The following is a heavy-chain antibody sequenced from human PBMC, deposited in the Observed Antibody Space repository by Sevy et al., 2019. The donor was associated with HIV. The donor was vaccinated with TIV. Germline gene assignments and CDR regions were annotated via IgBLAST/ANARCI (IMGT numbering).Heavy chain of an antibody. V-gene: IGHV3-23*01. Sequence: GSLGLSCAASGFIFNSYALGWVRQGPGEGLEWVSTISGSCGSTYYPDSMKGRFTISRDNFKNTLYLEINSLTADDTAVYYCAKGYGSGSPPDYWDQGTLVTVSS. CDR3: AKGYGSGSPPDY. CDR2: ISGSCGST. J-gene: IGHJ4*02. CDR1: GFIFNSYA. D-gene: IGHD3-10*01.